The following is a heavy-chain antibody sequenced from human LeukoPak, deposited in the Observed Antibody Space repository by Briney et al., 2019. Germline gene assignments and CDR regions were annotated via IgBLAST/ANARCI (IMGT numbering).Heavy chain of an antibody. CDR2: IKRDGSEK. CDR1: GFTFSYYW. CDR3: ARGGSSGWYGVR. D-gene: IGHD6-19*01. Sequence: PGGSLRLSCAASGFTFSYYWMSWVRQAPGKGLEWVANIKRDGSEKYYVDSLKGRFTISRDNAKNSLYLQMNSLRAEDTAVYYCARGGSSGWYGVRWGQGTLVTVSP. J-gene: IGHJ4*02. V-gene: IGHV3-7*05.